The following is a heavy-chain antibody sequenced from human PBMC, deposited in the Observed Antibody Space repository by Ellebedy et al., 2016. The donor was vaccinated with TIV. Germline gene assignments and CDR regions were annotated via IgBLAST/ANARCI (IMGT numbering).Heavy chain of an antibody. D-gene: IGHD3-22*01. J-gene: IGHJ1*01. Sequence: GESLKISXAASGFTFSSFSMRRVRQAPGKGLEWVANIKEDGSEKYYVDSVKGRFTISRDNAMNSLYLQMNSLRAEDTAVYYCAYEEGSSGYWGQGNLVTVS. CDR3: AYEEGSSGY. V-gene: IGHV3-7*01. CDR2: IKEDGSEK. CDR1: GFTFSSFS.